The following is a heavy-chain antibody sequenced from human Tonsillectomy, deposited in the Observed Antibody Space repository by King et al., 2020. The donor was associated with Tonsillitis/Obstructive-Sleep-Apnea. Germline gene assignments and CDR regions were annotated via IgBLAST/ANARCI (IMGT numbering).Heavy chain of an antibody. Sequence: QLVQSGAEVKKPGESLRISCKASGHSFTSYWITWVRQMPGKGLEWMGRIDPSDSYTNYSPSFQGHVTISADKSISTAFLQWSSLKASDTAIYYCAGRVHSGTPPTPFDYWGQGTLVTVSS. J-gene: IGHJ4*02. CDR2: IDPSDSYT. CDR1: GHSFTSYW. D-gene: IGHD1-26*01. CDR3: AGRVHSGTPPTPFDY. V-gene: IGHV5-10-1*01.